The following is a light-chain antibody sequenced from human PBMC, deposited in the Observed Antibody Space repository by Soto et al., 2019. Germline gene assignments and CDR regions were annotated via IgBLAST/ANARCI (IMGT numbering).Light chain of an antibody. V-gene: IGLV2-14*01. CDR2: EVS. Sequence: QSALTQPASVSGSPGQSITISCTGTSSDVGAYKYVSWYQQHPGKAPKLIIYEVSNRPSGISDRFSGSKSGNTAWLSISGLQADDEADYYCSSYSSSSTLAVFGGGTKVTVL. CDR3: SSYSSSSTLAV. CDR1: SSDVGAYKY. J-gene: IGLJ3*02.